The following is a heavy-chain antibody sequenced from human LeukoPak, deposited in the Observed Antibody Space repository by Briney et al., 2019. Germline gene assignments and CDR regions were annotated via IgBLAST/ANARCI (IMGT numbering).Heavy chain of an antibody. V-gene: IGHV1-18*01. D-gene: IGHD3-10*01. J-gene: IGHJ6*03. Sequence: ASVKVSCKASGYTFTNYGISWMRQAPGQGLEWMGWISAYNGNTNYAQKLQGRVTMTTDTSTNTAYMELRSLRSDDTAVYYCARGLNGVNYYYYYMDVWGKGTTVTVSS. CDR3: ARGLNGVNYYYYYMDV. CDR1: GYTFTNYG. CDR2: ISAYNGNT.